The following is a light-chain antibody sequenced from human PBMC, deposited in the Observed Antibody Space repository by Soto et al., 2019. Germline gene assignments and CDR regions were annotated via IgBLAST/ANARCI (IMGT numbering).Light chain of an antibody. Sequence: DIQMTQSPSSRSASVGDRVTMTCRASQDIGINLGWYQQRPGKAPKLLIYDASTLHSGVTSRFSGSGSGTEFTLTISSLQPEDFATYYCQPRNSYPITVGPGTRLEIK. CDR1: QDIGIN. J-gene: IGKJ5*01. CDR2: DAS. CDR3: QPRNSYPIT. V-gene: IGKV1-17*01.